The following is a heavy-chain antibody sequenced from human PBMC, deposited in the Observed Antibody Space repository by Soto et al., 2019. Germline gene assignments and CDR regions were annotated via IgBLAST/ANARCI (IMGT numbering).Heavy chain of an antibody. CDR2: IYYSGST. J-gene: IGHJ4*02. CDR1: GGSISSSSYY. V-gene: IGHV4-39*01. Sequence: SETLSLTCTVSGGSISSSSYYWGWIRQPPGKGLEWIGSIYYSGSTYYNPSLKSRVTISVDTSKNQFSLKLSSVTAADTAVYYCARHAVSSFVVRDAGPTGFDYWGQGTLVTVSS. D-gene: IGHD3-10*01. CDR3: ARHAVSSFVVRDAGPTGFDY.